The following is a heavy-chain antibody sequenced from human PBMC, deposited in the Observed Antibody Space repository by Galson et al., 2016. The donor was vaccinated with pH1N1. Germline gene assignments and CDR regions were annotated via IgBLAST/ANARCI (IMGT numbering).Heavy chain of an antibody. J-gene: IGHJ3*02. CDR3: ARQYDFGDYRGNAFDI. D-gene: IGHD4-17*01. V-gene: IGHV5-51*03. CDR1: GYRFTNYW. Sequence: QSGAEVTKPGESLKISCKASGYRFTNYWIAWVRQVPGKGLERVGVVNPGGSTIRYSPPFQGQVTISSDKSINTAYLQWVSLKASDTATYYCARQYDFGDYRGNAFDIWGLGTMVIVSS. CDR2: VNPGGSTI.